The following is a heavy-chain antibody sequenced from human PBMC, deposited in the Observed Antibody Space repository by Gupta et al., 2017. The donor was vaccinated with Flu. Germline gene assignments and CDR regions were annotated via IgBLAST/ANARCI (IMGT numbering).Heavy chain of an antibody. CDR1: GFTFTDAG. J-gene: IGHJ3*02. CDR2: LKSIIDGGTT. Sequence: EVQLVESGGGLVKPGGSLRLSCAASGFTFTDAGMNWVRQTPGKGLEWVGRLKSIIDGGTTDYAAPVKGRFIISRDDSKDTLYLQMNSLKSEDTGVYYCTTDSSGGITFDIWGQGTLVTVSS. CDR3: TTDSSGGITFDI. D-gene: IGHD3-10*01. V-gene: IGHV3-15*01.